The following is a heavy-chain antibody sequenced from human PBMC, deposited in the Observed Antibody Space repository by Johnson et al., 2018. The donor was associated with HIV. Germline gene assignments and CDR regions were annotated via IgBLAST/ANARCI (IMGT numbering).Heavy chain of an antibody. CDR2: ISHDERIE. CDR3: ARDRGAARDAFDI. J-gene: IGHJ3*02. Sequence: QMQLVESGGGVVQPGGSLRLSCAASGFTFNRYGIHWVRQAPGKWLEWVAFISHDERIEHYADSVRGRFTISRDNSWNTLYLQMNNLRAEDTAVDYCARDRGAARDAFDIWGQGTMVTDSS. V-gene: IGHV3-30*03. CDR1: GFTFNRYG. D-gene: IGHD6-6*01.